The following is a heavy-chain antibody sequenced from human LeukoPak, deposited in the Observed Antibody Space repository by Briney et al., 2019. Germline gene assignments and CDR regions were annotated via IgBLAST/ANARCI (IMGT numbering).Heavy chain of an antibody. Sequence: SETLSLTCTVSGGSISSYYWSWIRQPAGKGLEWIGRIYTSGSTYYNPSLESRVTISVDTSMNKFSLKLNSVTAADTAVYYCARALAAARYWFDPWGQGTLVTVSS. CDR2: IYTSGST. V-gene: IGHV4-4*07. CDR1: GGSISSYY. D-gene: IGHD6-6*01. CDR3: ARALAAARYWFDP. J-gene: IGHJ5*02.